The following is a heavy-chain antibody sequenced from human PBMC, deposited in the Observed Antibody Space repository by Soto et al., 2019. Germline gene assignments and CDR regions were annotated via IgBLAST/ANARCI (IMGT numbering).Heavy chain of an antibody. CDR1: GFTFSSYG. V-gene: IGHV3-30*18. CDR3: AKILQLGELAYYYYGMDV. D-gene: IGHD1-1*01. CDR2: ISYDGSNK. J-gene: IGHJ6*02. Sequence: GGSLRLSCAASGFTFSSYGMHWVRQAPGKGLEWVAVISYDGSNKYYADTVKGRFTISRDNSKNTLYLQMNSLKAEDATVYNSAKILQLGELAYYYYGMDVWGQGTTVTVSS.